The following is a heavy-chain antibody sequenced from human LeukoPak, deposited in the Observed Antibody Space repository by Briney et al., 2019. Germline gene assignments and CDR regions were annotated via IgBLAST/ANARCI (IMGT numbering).Heavy chain of an antibody. D-gene: IGHD3-22*01. J-gene: IGHJ3*02. CDR1: GFTFTDFW. Sequence: PGESLRVSCAASGFTFTDFWMAWVRQAPGKGLEWVAVISYDGSNKYYADSVKGRFTISRDNSKNTLYLQMNSLRAEDTAVYYCAREEHITMIVVVYDAFDIWGQGTMVTVSS. CDR3: AREEHITMIVVVYDAFDI. CDR2: ISYDGSNK. V-gene: IGHV3-30-3*01.